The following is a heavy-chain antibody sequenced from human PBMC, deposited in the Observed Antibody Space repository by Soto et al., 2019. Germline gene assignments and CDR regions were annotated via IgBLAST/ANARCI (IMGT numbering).Heavy chain of an antibody. D-gene: IGHD4-4*01. J-gene: IGHJ6*03. V-gene: IGHV3-23*01. CDR2: ISGSGGST. CDR1: GFTFSSSA. CDR3: AKDTVTTRRAYYMDV. Sequence: SLRLSCAASGFTFSSSAMSWVRQAPGKGLEWVSAISGSGGSTYYADSVKGRFTISRDNSKNTLYLQMNSLRAEDTAVYYCAKDTVTTRRAYYMDVWGKGTKVTVSS.